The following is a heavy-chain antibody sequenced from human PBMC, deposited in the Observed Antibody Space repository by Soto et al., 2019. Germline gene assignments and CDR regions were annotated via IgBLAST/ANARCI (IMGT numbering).Heavy chain of an antibody. CDR3: AKDTRRGYSYGYLYYCYGMDV. Sequence: QVQLVESGGGVVQPGRSLRLSCAASGFTFSSYGMHWVRQAPGKGLEWVAVISYDGSNKYYADSVKGRFTISRDNSKNTLYLQMNSLRAEDTAVYYCAKDTRRGYSYGYLYYCYGMDVWGQGTTVTVSS. V-gene: IGHV3-30*18. J-gene: IGHJ6*02. CDR2: ISYDGSNK. D-gene: IGHD5-18*01. CDR1: GFTFSSYG.